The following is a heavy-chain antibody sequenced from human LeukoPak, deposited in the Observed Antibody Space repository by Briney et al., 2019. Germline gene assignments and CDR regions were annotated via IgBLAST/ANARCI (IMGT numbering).Heavy chain of an antibody. V-gene: IGHV1-2*02. CDR1: GYTFTGYY. J-gene: IGHJ4*02. CDR3: ARGPPPNIVATGFDY. CDR2: INPNSGGT. Sequence: ASVKVSCKASGYTFTGYYMHWVRQAPGQGLEWMGWINPNSGGTNYAQKFQGRVTMTRDTSISTAYMELSSLRSEDTAVYYCARGPPPNIVATGFDYWGQGTLVTVSS. D-gene: IGHD5-12*01.